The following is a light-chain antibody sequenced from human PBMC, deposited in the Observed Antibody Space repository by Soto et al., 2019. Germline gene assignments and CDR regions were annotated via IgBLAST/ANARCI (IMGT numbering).Light chain of an antibody. V-gene: IGKV1-39*01. Sequence: DIQMTQSPSSLSASVGDRVTVTCRASQSVSRYLNWYQQKPGRAPKLLISTASSLQSGVPSRFTGSGSVTDFTLTISSLQPEDFSTYYCQQGLSTPLTLWGGTKVDIK. CDR2: TAS. CDR3: QQGLSTPLT. CDR1: QSVSRY. J-gene: IGKJ4*01.